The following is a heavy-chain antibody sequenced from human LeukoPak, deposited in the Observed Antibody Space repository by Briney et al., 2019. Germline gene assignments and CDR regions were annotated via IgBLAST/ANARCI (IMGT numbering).Heavy chain of an antibody. CDR3: ARKAYGDYLDY. CDR2: ISSTSSYI. V-gene: IGHV3-21*01. Sequence: GGSLRLSCAASGFTFCSFSMNWVRQAPGKGLEWVSSISSTSSYIYYADSVKGRFTISRDNAKNSLYLQMNSLRAEDTAVYYCARKAYGDYLDYWGQGTLVTVSS. CDR1: GFTFCSFS. J-gene: IGHJ4*02. D-gene: IGHD4-17*01.